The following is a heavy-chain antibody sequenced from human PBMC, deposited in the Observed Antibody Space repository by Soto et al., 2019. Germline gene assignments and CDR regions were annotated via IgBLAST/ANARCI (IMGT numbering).Heavy chain of an antibody. CDR2: INAGNGNT. V-gene: IGHV1-3*01. D-gene: IGHD6-19*01. J-gene: IGHJ5*02. CDR3: AANSQWLVQSGWCDP. Sequence: QVQLVQSGAEVKKPGASVKVSCKASGYTFTSYAMHWVRQAPGQRLEWMGWINAGNGNTKDSQKFQGRVTITRDTSASTAYMELSSLRSEDTAVYYCAANSQWLVQSGWCDPWGQGTLVTVSS. CDR1: GYTFTSYA.